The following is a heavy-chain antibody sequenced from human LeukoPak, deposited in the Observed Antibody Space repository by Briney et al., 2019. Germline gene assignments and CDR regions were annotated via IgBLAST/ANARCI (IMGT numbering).Heavy chain of an antibody. Sequence: QTGGSLRLSCAASGFTFSSYGMSWVRQAPGKGLEWVSAISGSGGSTYYADSVKGRFTISRDNSKNTLYLQMNSLRAEDTAVYYCAKVGVVRYFDWLPYYFDYWGQGTLVTVSS. CDR1: GFTFSSYG. CDR2: ISGSGGST. CDR3: AKVGVVRYFDWLPYYFDY. V-gene: IGHV3-23*01. D-gene: IGHD3-9*01. J-gene: IGHJ4*02.